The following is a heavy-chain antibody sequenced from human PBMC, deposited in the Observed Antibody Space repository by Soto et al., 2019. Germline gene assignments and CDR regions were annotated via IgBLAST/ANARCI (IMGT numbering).Heavy chain of an antibody. CDR1: GGSFTSNNW. CDR3: ASRDPGTSVDY. Sequence: SETLSLTCAVSGGSFTSNNWWTFFRQPPGQGLEWIGEIYRTGSTNYNPSLKSRVTISLDKSENQFSLKVTSLTAADTAVYYCASRDPGTSVDYWGQGTLVTVSS. J-gene: IGHJ4*02. D-gene: IGHD1-7*01. CDR2: IYRTGST. V-gene: IGHV4-4*02.